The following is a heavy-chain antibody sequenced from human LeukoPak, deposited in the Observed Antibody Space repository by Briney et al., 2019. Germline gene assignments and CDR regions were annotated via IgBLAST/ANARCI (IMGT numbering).Heavy chain of an antibody. V-gene: IGHV1-46*01. CDR1: GYIFTSYY. CDR3: ARASSSWKVFDY. CDR2: INPSGGST. D-gene: IGHD6-13*01. J-gene: IGHJ4*02. Sequence: ASVKVSCKASGYIFTSYYMHWVRQAPGQGLEWMGIINPSGGSTSYAQKFQGRVTMTRDTSTSTVYMELSSLRSEDTAVYYCARASSSWKVFDYWGQGTLVTVSS.